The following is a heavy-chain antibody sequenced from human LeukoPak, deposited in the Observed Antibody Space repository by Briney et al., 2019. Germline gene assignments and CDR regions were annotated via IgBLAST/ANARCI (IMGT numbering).Heavy chain of an antibody. CDR2: ISSRGTSM. V-gene: IGHV3-11*01. J-gene: IGHJ4*02. Sequence: RPGGSLRLSCTASGFTLSDHYLSWIRQAPGTGLEWLSYISSRGTSMYFADSVKGRFSISRDNAKNAIYLEMNNLRADDTGVYYCAREEPYSSGWGPSYWGQGTLVTVSS. CDR1: GFTLSDHY. CDR3: AREEPYSSGWGPSY. D-gene: IGHD6-19*01.